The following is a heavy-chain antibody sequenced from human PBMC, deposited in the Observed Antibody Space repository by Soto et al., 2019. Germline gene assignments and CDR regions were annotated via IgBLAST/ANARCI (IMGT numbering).Heavy chain of an antibody. D-gene: IGHD1-7*01. V-gene: IGHV1-69*02. J-gene: IGHJ5*02. CDR2: IIPILGIA. Sequence: QVQLVQSGAEVKKPGSSVKVSCKASGGTFSSYTISWVRQAPGQGLEWMGRIIPILGIANYAQKFQGRVTITADKSTSTAYMELSSLRSEDTAVYYCARGDLTGTTSNWFDPWGQGTLVTVSS. CDR1: GGTFSSYT. CDR3: ARGDLTGTTSNWFDP.